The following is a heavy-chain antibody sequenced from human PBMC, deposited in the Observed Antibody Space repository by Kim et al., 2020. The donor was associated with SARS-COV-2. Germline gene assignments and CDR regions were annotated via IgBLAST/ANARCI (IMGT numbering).Heavy chain of an antibody. Sequence: DYADSVKGRVTISRDIAKKSVYLQMNSLRLDDTSSYFCGKDVSPGGLDVWGQGTTVTVSS. V-gene: IGHV3-9*01. CDR3: GKDVSPGGLDV. J-gene: IGHJ6*02.